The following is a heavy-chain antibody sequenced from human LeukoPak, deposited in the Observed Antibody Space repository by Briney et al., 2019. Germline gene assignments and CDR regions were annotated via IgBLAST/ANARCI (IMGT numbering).Heavy chain of an antibody. CDR3: ARDPSGSPVFDP. J-gene: IGHJ5*02. Sequence: GSLRLSCAASGFTFSSYWMNWVRQAPGKGLEWVANIKQDGSVKNYVDSVKGRFTISRDNAKNSLFLQMNSLRAEDTAVYYCARDPSGSPVFDPWGQGTLVTVSS. CDR2: IKQDGSVK. D-gene: IGHD3-10*01. V-gene: IGHV3-7*01. CDR1: GFTFSSYW.